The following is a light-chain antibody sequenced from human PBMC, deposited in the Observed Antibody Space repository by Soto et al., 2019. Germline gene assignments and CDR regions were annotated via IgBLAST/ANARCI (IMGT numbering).Light chain of an antibody. CDR2: GAS. CDR3: QQYNDWPFT. J-gene: IGKJ3*01. V-gene: IGKV3-15*01. CDR1: QGVSSN. Sequence: EIVMTQSPATLSVSPGERVTLSCRASQGVSSNLAWYQQKPGQAPRLLIYGASTRAAGLPARFSGSGSGTEFTLTIDSLQSEDFAIYYCQQYNDWPFTFGAGTKMDI.